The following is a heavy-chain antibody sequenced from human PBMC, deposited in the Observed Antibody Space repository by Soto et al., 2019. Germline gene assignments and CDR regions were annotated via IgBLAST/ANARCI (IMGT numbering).Heavy chain of an antibody. CDR2: ISSSSTYV. Sequence: EVQLVESGGGLVKPGGSLRLSCAASGFTFSSYAMNWVRQAPGKGLEWVSSISSSSTYVYYADSRFSTSRDNAKNSLYLQMNGLRLEDTAVYYCARGYRGVPSQYEVNDAFDIWGQGTMVTVSS. J-gene: IGHJ3*02. V-gene: IGHV3-21*01. CDR3: ARGYRGVPSQYEVNDAFDI. D-gene: IGHD3-10*01. CDR1: GFTFSSYA.